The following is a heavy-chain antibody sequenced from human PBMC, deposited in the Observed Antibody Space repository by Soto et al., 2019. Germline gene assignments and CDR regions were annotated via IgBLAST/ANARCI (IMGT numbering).Heavy chain of an antibody. CDR1: GIKFSSYG. J-gene: IGHJ6*02. CDR2: IWFDGSKK. V-gene: IGHV3-33*01. D-gene: IGHD3-10*01. CDR3: ARELLYGSGSRNFHYYGMDV. Sequence: PGGSLRLSCAASGIKFSSYGMHWVRQAPGKGLEWGEVIWFDGSKKYYVDSVKGRFTISRDNSNNTLYLQMTSLRAEDTGVYYCARELLYGSGSRNFHYYGMDVWGQGTTVTVSS.